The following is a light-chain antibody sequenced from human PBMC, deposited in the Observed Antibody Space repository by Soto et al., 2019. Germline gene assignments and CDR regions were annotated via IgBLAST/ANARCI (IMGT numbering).Light chain of an antibody. Sequence: QSVLTQPPSASGSPGQSVTISCTGTSSDIGGYNFVSWYQHHPDKAPKLMIDEITKRPSGVPARFSGSKSDNTASLTVSGLQAEDEADYYCSSYAGSNNYVFGTGTKLTVL. CDR1: SSDIGGYNF. CDR3: SSYAGSNNYV. V-gene: IGLV2-8*01. J-gene: IGLJ1*01. CDR2: EIT.